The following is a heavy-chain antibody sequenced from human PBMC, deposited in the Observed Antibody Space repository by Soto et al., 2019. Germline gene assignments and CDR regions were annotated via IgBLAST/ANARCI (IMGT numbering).Heavy chain of an antibody. CDR2: ISAYNGNT. D-gene: IGHD3-10*01. V-gene: IGHV1-18*01. CDR1: GYTFTSYG. CDR3: ATDSRTTLAVDYGSGSYYH. Sequence: ASVKVSCKASGYTFTSYGISWVRQAPGQGLEWMGWISAYNGNTNYAQKLQGRVTMTEDTSTDTAYMELSSLRSEDTAVYYCATDSRTTLAVDYGSGSYYHWGQGTLVTVSS. J-gene: IGHJ5*02.